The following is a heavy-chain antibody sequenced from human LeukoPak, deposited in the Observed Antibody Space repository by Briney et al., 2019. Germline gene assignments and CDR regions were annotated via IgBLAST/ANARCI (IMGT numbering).Heavy chain of an antibody. V-gene: IGHV3-23*01. J-gene: IGHJ6*03. CDR2: ISTSGGST. CDR3: ARDGGSSYYYYYYMDV. D-gene: IGHD6-6*01. CDR1: GFTFSSYG. Sequence: GGSLRLSCAASGFTFSSYGMCWVRQAPGKGLQWVSSISTSGGSTYYADSVKGRFTISRDNAKNSLYLQMNSLRAEDTALYYCARDGGSSYYYYYYMDVWGKGTTVTVSS.